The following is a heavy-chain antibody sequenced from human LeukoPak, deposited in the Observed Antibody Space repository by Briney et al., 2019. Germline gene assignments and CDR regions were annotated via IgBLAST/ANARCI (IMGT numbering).Heavy chain of an antibody. CDR2: IYYSGST. CDR1: GGSISSYY. J-gene: IGHJ4*02. Sequence: SETLSLTCTVSGGSISSYYWSWIRQPPGKGLEWIGYIYYSGSTNSNPSLKSRVTISVDTSKNQFSLKLSSVTAADAAVYYCAAGLKYYDSSGYYYPDYWGQGTLVTVSS. D-gene: IGHD3-22*01. CDR3: AAGLKYYDSSGYYYPDY. V-gene: IGHV4-59*01.